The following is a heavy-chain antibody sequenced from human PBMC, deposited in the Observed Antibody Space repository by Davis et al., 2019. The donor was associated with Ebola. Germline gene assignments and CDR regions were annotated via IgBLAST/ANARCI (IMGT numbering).Heavy chain of an antibody. J-gene: IGHJ4*02. D-gene: IGHD3-10*01. CDR3: AKGVTMVRGDLFDY. Sequence: GESLKISCAASGFTFSSYAMSWVRQAPGKGLEWVSAISGSGGSTYYADSVKGRFTISGDNSKNTLYLQMNSLRAEDTAVYYCAKGVTMVRGDLFDYWGQGTLVTVSS. CDR1: GFTFSSYA. CDR2: ISGSGGST. V-gene: IGHV3-23*01.